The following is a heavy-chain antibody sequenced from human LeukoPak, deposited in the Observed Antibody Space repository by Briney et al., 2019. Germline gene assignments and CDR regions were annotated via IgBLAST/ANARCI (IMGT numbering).Heavy chain of an antibody. V-gene: IGHV1-69*04. J-gene: IGHJ5*02. Sequence: ASVKVSCKASGGTFSSYAISWVRQAPGQGLEWMGRIIPILGIANYAQKFQGRVTITADKSTSTAYMELSSLRSEDTAVYYCASQSGVLRFLEWLPTTAQNWFDPWGQGTLVTVSS. CDR2: IIPILGIA. D-gene: IGHD3-3*01. CDR3: ASQSGVLRFLEWLPTTAQNWFDP. CDR1: GGTFSSYA.